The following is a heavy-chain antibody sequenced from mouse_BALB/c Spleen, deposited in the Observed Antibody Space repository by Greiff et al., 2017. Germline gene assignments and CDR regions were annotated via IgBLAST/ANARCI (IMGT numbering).Heavy chain of an antibody. CDR2: ISSGGRT. D-gene: IGHD1-1*01. J-gene: IGHJ2*01. CDR1: GFTFSSYA. Sequence: EVKLVESGGGLVKPGGSLKLSCAASGFTFSSYAMSWVRQTPEKRLEWVASISSGGRTYYPDSVKGRFTISRDNARNILYLQMSSLRSEDTAMYYCARGDYYGSSYVGYWGQGTTLTVSS. CDR3: ARGDYYGSSYVGY. V-gene: IGHV5-6-5*01.